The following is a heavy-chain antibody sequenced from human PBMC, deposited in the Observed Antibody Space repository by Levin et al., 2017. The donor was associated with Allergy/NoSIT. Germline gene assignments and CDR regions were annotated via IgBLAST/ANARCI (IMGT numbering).Heavy chain of an antibody. D-gene: IGHD6-13*01. V-gene: IGHV3-53*01. CDR3: ASLDSSSWYREPKYFQH. CDR1: GFTVSSNY. CDR2: IYSGGST. Sequence: PGGSLRLSCAASGFTVSSNYMSWVRQAPGKGLEWVSVIYSGGSTYYADSVKGRFTISRDNSKNTLYLQMNSLRAEDTAVYYCASLDSSSWYREPKYFQHWGQGTLVTVSS. J-gene: IGHJ1*01.